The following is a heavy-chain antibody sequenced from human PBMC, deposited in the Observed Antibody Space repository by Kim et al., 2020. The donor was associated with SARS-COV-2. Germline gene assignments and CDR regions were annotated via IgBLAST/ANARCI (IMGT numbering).Heavy chain of an antibody. J-gene: IGHJ3*02. CDR2: ISSSSSTI. D-gene: IGHD3-22*01. V-gene: IGHV3-48*04. CDR1: GFTFSTYS. Sequence: GGSLRLFCAASGFTFSTYSMNWVRQAPGKGLEWVSYISSSSSTIYYADSVKGRFTISRDNAKNSLYLQMNSLRAEDTAVYYCARGSNYCDSSGYYYGGYAFDIWGQGTIVTVSS. CDR3: ARGSNYCDSSGYYYGGYAFDI.